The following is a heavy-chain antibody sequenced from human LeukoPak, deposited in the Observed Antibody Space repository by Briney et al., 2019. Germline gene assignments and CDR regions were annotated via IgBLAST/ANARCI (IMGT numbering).Heavy chain of an antibody. D-gene: IGHD2-21*01. J-gene: IGHJ4*02. CDR1: GFTFSNYW. CDR2: INQDGGEK. Sequence: GGSLRLSCAASGFTFSNYWMSWVRQAPGKGQEWVANINQDGGEKSYVDSVEGRFTISRDNAKKSLYLHVNSLRAEDTAVYYCARDIYGGHDYWGQGTLLTVSS. V-gene: IGHV3-7*04. CDR3: ARDIYGGHDY.